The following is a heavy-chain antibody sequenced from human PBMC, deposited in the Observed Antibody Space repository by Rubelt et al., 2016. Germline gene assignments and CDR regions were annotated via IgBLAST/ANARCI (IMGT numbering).Heavy chain of an antibody. D-gene: IGHD3-10*01. CDR1: GFSLSTSGVS. Sequence: QISLKESGPTLVKPTQTLTLTCTFSGFSLSTSGVSVGWIRQPPGKALEWLALIYWDDDTRSSPSLKSRLTVTKDPSTNQVVLTMTNMDPWETATYCGAHSPFGSGTYYNRDHCFDHWGQGTLVTVSS. V-gene: IGHV2-5*02. J-gene: IGHJ4*02. CDR2: IYWDDDT. CDR3: AHSPFGSGTYYNRDHCFDH.